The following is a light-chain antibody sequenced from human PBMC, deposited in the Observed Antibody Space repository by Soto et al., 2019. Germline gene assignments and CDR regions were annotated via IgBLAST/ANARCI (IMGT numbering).Light chain of an antibody. CDR3: QHYSSAPYT. J-gene: IGKJ2*01. CDR2: GAS. Sequence: EVVLTQSPGTLSLSPGERATLSCRASQSVSNFYLAWYQQKPGQAPGLLMYGASNRATGIPDRFSGSGSGTDFTLTISRLEPEDFAVYYCQHYSSAPYTFGQGTKLEIK. CDR1: QSVSNFY. V-gene: IGKV3-20*01.